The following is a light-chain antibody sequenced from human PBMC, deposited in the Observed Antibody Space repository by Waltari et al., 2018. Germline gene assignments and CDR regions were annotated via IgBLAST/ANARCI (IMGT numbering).Light chain of an antibody. Sequence: DTQMTQSPSTLSASVGDRVTITCRASQSILTWLAWYQQKPGKAPKFLIYDASSLESGVPSRFSGSGSGTEFTLTISSLQPDDFATYFCQQYNDYPFTFGQGTKLEVK. J-gene: IGKJ2*01. CDR1: QSILTW. V-gene: IGKV1-5*01. CDR3: QQYNDYPFT. CDR2: DAS.